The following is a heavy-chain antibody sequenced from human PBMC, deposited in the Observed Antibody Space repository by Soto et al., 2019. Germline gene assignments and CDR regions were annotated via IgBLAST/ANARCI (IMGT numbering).Heavy chain of an antibody. J-gene: IGHJ4*02. CDR3: AMYDYVWGSYRTVPYYFDY. CDR2: TNPNSGNT. V-gene: IGHV1-8*01. CDR1: GYTFTGYD. Sequence: ASVKVSCKASGYTFTGYDINWLRQATGQGLEWMGWTNPNSGNTGYAQKFQGRVTMTRNTSISTAYMELSSLRSEDTAVYYCAMYDYVWGSYRTVPYYFDYWGQGTLVTVSS. D-gene: IGHD3-16*02.